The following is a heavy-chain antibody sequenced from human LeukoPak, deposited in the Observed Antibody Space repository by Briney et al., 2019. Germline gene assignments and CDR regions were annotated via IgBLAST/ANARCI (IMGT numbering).Heavy chain of an antibody. V-gene: IGHV3-7*01. CDR2: INEDGSMK. Sequence: GGSLTLSCAVSGGTFSAHWMAWVRQSPGKGLEWVAEINEDGSMKYYVDSMKGRFTISRDNAKNSLYLQMNSLGAEDTAVYYCAKVPRDSDCYWGQGTLVTVSS. CDR3: AKVPRDSDCY. CDR1: GGTFSAHW. J-gene: IGHJ4*02. D-gene: IGHD2-21*02.